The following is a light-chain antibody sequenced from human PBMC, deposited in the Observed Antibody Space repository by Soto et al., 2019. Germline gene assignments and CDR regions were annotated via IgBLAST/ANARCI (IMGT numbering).Light chain of an antibody. CDR3: QQYGSSGT. CDR2: GAF. J-gene: IGKJ1*01. Sequence: EIVLTQSPGTLSLSPGERATLSCRASQSVSNNYLAWYQQKSGQAPRLLIYGAFSRANGIPVRFSGSGSGTDFTLTISRLEPEDFAVYYCQQYGSSGTFGQGTKVDI. V-gene: IGKV3-20*01. CDR1: QSVSNNY.